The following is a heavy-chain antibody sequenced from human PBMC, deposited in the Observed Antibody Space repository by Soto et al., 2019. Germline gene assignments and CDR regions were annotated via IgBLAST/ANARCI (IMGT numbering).Heavy chain of an antibody. CDR3: ARDLIMSTRRLYYYYYGMDV. J-gene: IGHJ6*02. CDR1: GGSIGSYY. Sequence: SETLSLTCTVSGGSIGSYYWSWIRQPPGKGLEWIGYIYYSGSTNYNPSLKSRVTISVDTSKNQFSLKLSSVTAADTAVYYCARDLIMSTRRLYYYYYGMDVWGQGTTVTVSS. CDR2: IYYSGST. V-gene: IGHV4-59*01. D-gene: IGHD3-16*01.